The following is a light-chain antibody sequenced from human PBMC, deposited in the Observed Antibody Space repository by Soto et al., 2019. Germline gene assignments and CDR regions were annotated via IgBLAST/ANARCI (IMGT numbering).Light chain of an antibody. CDR2: DAS. V-gene: IGKV3-11*01. Sequence: EIVLTQSPATLSVSPGERATLSCRASQSVSSSYLAWYQQKPGQAPRLLIYDASNRATGIPARFSGSGSGTNFPLTISNRKTEDFAVPNYQQPLKAPGTVAQGTRLEIK. CDR3: QQPLKAPGT. CDR1: QSVSSSY. J-gene: IGKJ5*01.